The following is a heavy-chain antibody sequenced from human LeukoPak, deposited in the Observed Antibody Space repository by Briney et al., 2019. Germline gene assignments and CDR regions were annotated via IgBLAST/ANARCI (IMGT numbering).Heavy chain of an antibody. CDR1: GFTFSSYS. V-gene: IGHV3-21*01. Sequence: GGSLRLSCAASGFTFSSYSMNWVRQAPGKRLEWVSSISSSSSYIYYADSMKGRFTISRDNAKNSLYLQRKSLRAEDTAVYYCARIWTGARGDFDYWGQGPLVTVSS. CDR3: ARIWTGARGDFDY. CDR2: ISSSSSYI. D-gene: IGHD2-21*01. J-gene: IGHJ4*02.